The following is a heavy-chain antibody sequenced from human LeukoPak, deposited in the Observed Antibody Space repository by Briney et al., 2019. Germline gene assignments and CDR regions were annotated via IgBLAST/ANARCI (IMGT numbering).Heavy chain of an antibody. V-gene: IGHV1-69*05. CDR1: GGTFSSYA. Sequence: ASVKVSCKASGGTFSSYAISWVRQAPGQGLEWMGGIIPIFGTANYAQKFQGRVTITTDESTSTAYMELSSLRSEDTAVYYCARVGIPARYYYYMDVWGKGTTVTVSS. J-gene: IGHJ6*03. CDR2: IIPIFGTA. CDR3: ARVGIPARYYYYMDV.